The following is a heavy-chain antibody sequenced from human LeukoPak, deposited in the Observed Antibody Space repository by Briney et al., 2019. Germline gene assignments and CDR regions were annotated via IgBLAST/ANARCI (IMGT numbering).Heavy chain of an antibody. J-gene: IGHJ4*02. V-gene: IGHV3-21*01. CDR1: GFTFSSYS. CDR3: ARASGYSYGDY. D-gene: IGHD5-18*01. CDR2: ISSSSSYI. Sequence: GGSLRLSCAASGFTFSSYSMNWVRQAPGKGLEWVSSISSSSSYIYYADSVKGRLTISRDNAKNSLYLQMNSLRAEDTAVYYCARASGYSYGDYWGQGTLVTVSS.